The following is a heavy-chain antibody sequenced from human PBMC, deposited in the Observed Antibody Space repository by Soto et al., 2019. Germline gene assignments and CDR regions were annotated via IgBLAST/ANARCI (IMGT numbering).Heavy chain of an antibody. V-gene: IGHV3-30*18. J-gene: IGHJ3*02. CDR3: AKEFFDSSGFYPSLDALDI. Sequence: QVQLAESGGGVVQPWRSLTITCAASGFTLGTYGMHWVRQAPGKGLEWVAVISNDGGDKYYSDSVMGRFTISRDNSKNTLFLQMNSLRAEDTAVYFCAKEFFDSSGFYPSLDALDIWGQGTVVTVSS. CDR2: ISNDGGDK. D-gene: IGHD3-22*01. CDR1: GFTLGTYG.